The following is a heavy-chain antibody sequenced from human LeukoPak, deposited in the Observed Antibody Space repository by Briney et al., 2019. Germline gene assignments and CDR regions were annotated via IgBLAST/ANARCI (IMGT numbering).Heavy chain of an antibody. Sequence: SETLSLTCAVYGGSFSGYYWSWLRQPPGKGLEWLGEINHSGSTNYNPTLKSRVTISVDTSKNQFSLKLSSVTAADTAVYYCARADIVLMVSASETYYFDYWGQGTLVTVSS. CDR2: INHSGST. V-gene: IGHV4-34*01. J-gene: IGHJ4*02. D-gene: IGHD2-8*01. CDR1: GGSFSGYY. CDR3: ARADIVLMVSASETYYFDY.